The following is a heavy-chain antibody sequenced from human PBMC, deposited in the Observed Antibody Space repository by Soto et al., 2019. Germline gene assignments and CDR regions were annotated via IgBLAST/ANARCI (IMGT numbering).Heavy chain of an antibody. CDR3: ARRNLFGYYGMDV. V-gene: IGHV4-34*01. CDR1: GGSFSGYY. Sequence: LSLTCAVYGGSFSGYYWSWIRQPPGKGLEWIGEINHSGSTNYNPSLKSRVTISVDTSKNQFSLKLSSVTAADTAVYYCARRNLFGYYGMDVWGQGTTVTVSS. D-gene: IGHD3-10*02. CDR2: INHSGST. J-gene: IGHJ6*02.